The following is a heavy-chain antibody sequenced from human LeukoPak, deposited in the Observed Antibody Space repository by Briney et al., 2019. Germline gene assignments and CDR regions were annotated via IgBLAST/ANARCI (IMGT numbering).Heavy chain of an antibody. CDR3: ARDQGLLVVAGRFGY. Sequence: PGGSLRLSCAASGFTLSSYSMNWVRQAPGKGLEWVSSISSSNSYIYNADSAKGRFTISRDNAKNSLYLQMNSLRAEDTAVYYCARDQGLLVVAGRFGYWGQGTLVTVSS. D-gene: IGHD6-19*01. J-gene: IGHJ4*02. CDR2: ISSSNSYI. V-gene: IGHV3-21*01. CDR1: GFTLSSYS.